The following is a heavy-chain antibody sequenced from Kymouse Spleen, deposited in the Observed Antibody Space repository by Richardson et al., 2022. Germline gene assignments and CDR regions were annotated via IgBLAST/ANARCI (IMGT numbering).Heavy chain of an antibody. CDR2: ISYDGSNK. J-gene: IGHJ6*02. V-gene: IGHV3-30*18. CDR3: AKAPNYDFWSGYSYYYYYYGMDV. Sequence: QVQLVESGGGVVQPGRSLRLSCAASGFTFSSYGMHWVRQAPGKGLEWVAVISYDGSNKYYADSVKGRFTISRDNSKNTLYLQMNSLRAEDTAVYYCAKAPNYDFWSGYSYYYYYYGMDVWGQGTTVTVSS. CDR1: GFTFSSYG. D-gene: IGHD3-3*01.